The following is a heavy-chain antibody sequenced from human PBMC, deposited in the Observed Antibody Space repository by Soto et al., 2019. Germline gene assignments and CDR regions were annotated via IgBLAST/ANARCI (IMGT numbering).Heavy chain of an antibody. Sequence: GSLRLSCAASGFTFSNYAMSWVRQAPGKGPEWVSTISKSGSRTYDVDSVKGRSTISRDKSNNTLFLQMNSLRAEDTGVYYCAKDSLPEIHCKAGTCYYFDVCGQGTPVTVSS. D-gene: IGHD2-15*01. J-gene: IGHJ4*02. V-gene: IGHV3-23*05. CDR3: AKDSLPEIHCKAGTCYYFDV. CDR2: ISKSGSRT. CDR1: GFTFSNYA.